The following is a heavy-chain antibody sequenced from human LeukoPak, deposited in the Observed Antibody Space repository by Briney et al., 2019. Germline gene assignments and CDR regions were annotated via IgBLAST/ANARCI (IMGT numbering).Heavy chain of an antibody. CDR3: ARDRCSGGGCYGADP. V-gene: IGHV4-59*01. CDR2: IYYSGST. CDR1: GGSISSYY. D-gene: IGHD2-15*01. Sequence: SETLSLTCTVSGGSISSYYWSWIRQPPGKGLEWIGYIYYSGSTNYNPSLKSRVTISVDTSKNQFSLKLSSVTAADTAVYYCARDRCSGGGCYGADPWGQGTLVTVSS. J-gene: IGHJ5*02.